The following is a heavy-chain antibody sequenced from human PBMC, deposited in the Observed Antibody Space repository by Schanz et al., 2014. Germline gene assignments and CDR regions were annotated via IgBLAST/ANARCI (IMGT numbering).Heavy chain of an antibody. Sequence: EVQLVESGGGLVQPGGSLRLSCAASGFTFSDHWMSWVRQPPGKGLEWVANIKGDSSEKNYVDSVKGRFTLSRDNAKNSMYLQMNSLRTEDTAVYFCAKSYDTSGYSGFDYWGQGTLVTVSS. CDR2: IKGDSSEK. CDR3: AKSYDTSGYSGFDY. CDR1: GFTFSDHW. D-gene: IGHD3-22*01. V-gene: IGHV3-7*01. J-gene: IGHJ4*02.